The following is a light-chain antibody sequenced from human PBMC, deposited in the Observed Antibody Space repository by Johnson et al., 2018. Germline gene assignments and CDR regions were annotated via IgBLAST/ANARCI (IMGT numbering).Light chain of an antibody. Sequence: QSVLTQPPSVSAAPGQKVTISCSGSSSNIGNNYVSWYQQLPGTAPKLLIYENNKRPSGIPDRFSGSKSSTSATLGITGLQTGDEADYYCGTGYCSLSAGNVFGTGTKVTVL. CDR2: ENN. CDR1: SSNIGNNY. V-gene: IGLV1-51*02. CDR3: GTGYCSLSAGNV. J-gene: IGLJ1*01.